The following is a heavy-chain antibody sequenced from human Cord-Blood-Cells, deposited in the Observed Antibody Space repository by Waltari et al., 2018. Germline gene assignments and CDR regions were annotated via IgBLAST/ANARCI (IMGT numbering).Heavy chain of an antibody. Sequence: EVQLVESGGGLVKPGRSLRLSCTASGFTFGAYAMSWLRPAPGKGLEWVGFIRSKAYGGTTEYAASVKGRFTISRDDSKSIAYLQMNSLKTEDTAVYYCTRDTIRLVATGLWGQGTLVTVSS. CDR3: TRDTIRLVATGL. CDR1: GFTFGAYA. CDR2: IRSKAYGGTT. V-gene: IGHV3-49*05. D-gene: IGHD2-8*02. J-gene: IGHJ4*02.